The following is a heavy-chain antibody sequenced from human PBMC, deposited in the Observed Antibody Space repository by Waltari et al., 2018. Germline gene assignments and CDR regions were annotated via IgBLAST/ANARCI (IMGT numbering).Heavy chain of an antibody. CDR1: GYTLTELS. Sequence: QVQLVQSGAEVKKPGASVTVSCKVSGYTLTELSMHWVRQAPGTGLGWMGGFDPEDGETIYAQKFQGRVTMTEDTSTDTAYMELSSLRSEDTAVYYCATVSSNKAHAHGGYSYYFDYWGQGTLVTVSS. CDR2: FDPEDGET. V-gene: IGHV1-24*01. D-gene: IGHD1-1*01. J-gene: IGHJ4*02. CDR3: ATVSSNKAHAHGGYSYYFDY.